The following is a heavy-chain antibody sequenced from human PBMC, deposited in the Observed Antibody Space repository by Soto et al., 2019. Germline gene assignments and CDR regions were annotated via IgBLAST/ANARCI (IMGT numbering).Heavy chain of an antibody. Sequence: ASVKVSCKASGYTFTSYYMHWVRQAPGQGLEWMGIINPSGGSTSYAQKFQGRVTMTRDTSTSTVYMELSSLRSEDTAVYYCARVLPDYYDSSGSFDYSGQGTLVIVSS. D-gene: IGHD3-22*01. V-gene: IGHV1-46*01. CDR2: INPSGGST. CDR1: GYTFTSYY. J-gene: IGHJ4*02. CDR3: ARVLPDYYDSSGSFDY.